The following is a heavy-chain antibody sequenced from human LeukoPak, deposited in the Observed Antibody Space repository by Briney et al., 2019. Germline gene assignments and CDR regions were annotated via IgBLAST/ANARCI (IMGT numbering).Heavy chain of an antibody. V-gene: IGHV4-4*07. CDR1: GGSICSYY. D-gene: IGHD2-8*02. J-gene: IGHJ3*01. CDR3: ARVWWDTGDFDF. Sequence: SETLSLTCTVSGGSICSYYCSRISQPAGKGLEWIGRIYTSGSTNYNTSLMSRVTKSVDKSKNQFSLKLSSVTAADTAVYYCARVWWDTGDFDFWGQGTMVTVSS. CDR2: IYTSGST.